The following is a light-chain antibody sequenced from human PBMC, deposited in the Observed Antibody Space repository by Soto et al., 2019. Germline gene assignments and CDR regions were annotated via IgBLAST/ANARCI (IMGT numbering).Light chain of an antibody. CDR3: KSDAGSNPYV. CDR2: EVV. J-gene: IGLJ1*01. CDR1: KNDIGVYDF. V-gene: IGLV2-8*01. Sequence: QSALTQPPSASGSPGQSVTISCTGTKNDIGVYDFVSWYQHHPGKAPRLIIYEVVQRPSGVPDRFSGSKSGNTASLTVSGLQAAYEADYVCKSDAGSNPYVFGTETKVTVL.